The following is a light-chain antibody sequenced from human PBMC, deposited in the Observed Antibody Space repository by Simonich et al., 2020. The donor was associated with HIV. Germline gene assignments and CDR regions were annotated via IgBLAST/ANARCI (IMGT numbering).Light chain of an antibody. V-gene: IGKV3-11*01. CDR3: HQSYSTPRT. CDR1: QSVNSY. J-gene: IGKJ1*01. CDR2: DAS. Sequence: EIVMTQSPATLSVSPGERATLSCRASQSVNSYLAWYQQKPGQAPRLLIYDASNRATGIPARFSGSGSGTDFTLTISSLEPEDFATYYCHQSYSTPRTFGQGTKVEIK.